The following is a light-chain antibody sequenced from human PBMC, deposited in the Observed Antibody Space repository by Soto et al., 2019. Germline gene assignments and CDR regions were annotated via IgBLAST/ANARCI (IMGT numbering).Light chain of an antibody. CDR3: VAWDDSLNGPL. CDR2: TDS. Sequence: QSVLTQPPSASGTPGQVVTISCSGSNSNIGSNTVNWYQHLPGTAPKLLIYTDSLRPSGVPDRFTAFKSGTSASLAISGLQSEDEADYYCVAWDDSLNGPLFGGGTKLTVL. CDR1: NSNIGSNT. V-gene: IGLV1-44*01. J-gene: IGLJ2*01.